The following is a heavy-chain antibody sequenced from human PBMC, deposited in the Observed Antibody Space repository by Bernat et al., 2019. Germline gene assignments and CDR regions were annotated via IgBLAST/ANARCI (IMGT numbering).Heavy chain of an antibody. CDR2: VYYSGTT. D-gene: IGHD2-21*02. CDR3: ARGGQEVVTADDAFDI. Sequence: QVQLQESGPGLVKPSQTLSLTCTVSGGSISSSGSYWSWVRQHPGKGLEWVGYVYYSGTTYYNPSLKSRLTISVDTSKSQFSLKLSSVTAADTAVYYCARGGQEVVTADDAFDIWGQGTMVTVSS. CDR1: GGSISSSGSY. J-gene: IGHJ3*02. V-gene: IGHV4-31*03.